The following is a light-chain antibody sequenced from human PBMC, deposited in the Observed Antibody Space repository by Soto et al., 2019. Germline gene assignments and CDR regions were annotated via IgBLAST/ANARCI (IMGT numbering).Light chain of an antibody. CDR3: CSYAGSFNHV. V-gene: IGLV2-11*01. J-gene: IGLJ1*01. CDR1: SSDVGKYNY. CDR2: DVS. Sequence: QDGRRQPRSVPGSPGHSVTISCTGTSSDVGKYNYVSWYQQHPGKAPKLIIYDVSRRPSGVHDRFSGSKSGNTASLTISGLRADDEADYYCCSYAGSFNHVFGTGTKVTVL.